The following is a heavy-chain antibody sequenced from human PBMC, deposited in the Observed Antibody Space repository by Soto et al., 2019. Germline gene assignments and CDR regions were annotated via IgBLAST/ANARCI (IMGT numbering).Heavy chain of an antibody. CDR2: IFYSGNI. V-gene: IGHV4-39*01. Sequence: QLHLQESGPGLVKPSETLSLSCIVSGGSISRSPYSWAWLRQPPGQGLEWLGTIFYSGNIYYSASLQSRVSISVDTSKEQCSLKVRSVTAADTAVYYCARHAAARRADVVAFQVWGQGTPVTVSS. CDR3: ARHAAARRADVVAFQV. J-gene: IGHJ3*01. CDR1: GGSISRSPYS. D-gene: IGHD5-18*01.